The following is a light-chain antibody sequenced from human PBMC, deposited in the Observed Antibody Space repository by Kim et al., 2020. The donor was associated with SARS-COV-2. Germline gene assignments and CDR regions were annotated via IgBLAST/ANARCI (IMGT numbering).Light chain of an antibody. CDR1: SLRSYY. CDR3: NSRDSSGNHHYV. J-gene: IGLJ1*01. V-gene: IGLV3-19*01. CDR2: GKN. Sequence: LGRTVRITCQGDSLRSYYASWYQQKPGQAPVLVIYGKNNRPSGIPDRFSGSSSGNTASLTITGALAEDEADYYCNSRDSSGNHHYVFGTGTKVTVL.